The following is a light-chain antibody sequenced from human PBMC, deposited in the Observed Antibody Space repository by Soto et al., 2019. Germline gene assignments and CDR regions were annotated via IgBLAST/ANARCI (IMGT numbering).Light chain of an antibody. CDR2: NAS. CDR1: QSISSS. V-gene: IGKV3-11*01. CDR3: QHRSSWPLS. J-gene: IGKJ4*01. Sequence: EILLTHSPATLSLSPWEIATLSCGASQSISSSLAWYQQRPGQAPRLLIHNASKRATGIPARFSGSGSGTDFTLTISSLQPEDFAVYYCQHRSSWPLSFGGGTKVDIK.